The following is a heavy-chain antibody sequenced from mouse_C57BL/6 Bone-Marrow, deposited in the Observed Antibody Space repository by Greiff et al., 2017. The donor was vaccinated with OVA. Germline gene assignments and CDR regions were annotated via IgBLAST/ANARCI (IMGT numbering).Heavy chain of an antibody. CDR2: IHPSDSET. J-gene: IGHJ3*01. D-gene: IGHD2-10*01. CDR3: AIPYYGTWFAY. CDR1: GYTFTSYW. Sequence: QVQLQQPGAELVKPGASVKVSCKASGYTFTSYWMHWVKQRPGQGLEWIGRIHPSDSETNYNQKLKVKATLTVDKSSSTAYMQLSSLTSGDSAVYYCAIPYYGTWFAYWGQGTRVTVSA. V-gene: IGHV1-74*01.